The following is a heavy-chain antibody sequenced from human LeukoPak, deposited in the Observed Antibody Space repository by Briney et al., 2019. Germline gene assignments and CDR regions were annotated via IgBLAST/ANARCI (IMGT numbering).Heavy chain of an antibody. CDR1: GYAFTNYY. CDR3: ARGREGTTVTTFRSVWFDP. V-gene: IGHV1-46*01. D-gene: IGHD4-17*01. Sequence: ASVKVSCKSSGYAFTNYYMHWVRQAPGQGLEWMGIINPSGGSTIYAQKFQGRVTITADKSTSTAYMELSSLRSEDTAVYYCARGREGTTVTTFRSVWFDPWGQGTLVTVSS. CDR2: INPSGGST. J-gene: IGHJ5*02.